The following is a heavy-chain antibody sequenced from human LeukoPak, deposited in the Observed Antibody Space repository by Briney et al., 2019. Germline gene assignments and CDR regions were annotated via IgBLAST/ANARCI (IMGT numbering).Heavy chain of an antibody. CDR1: GGSISSSSHY. J-gene: IGHJ4*01. CDR2: INYSGST. D-gene: IGHD3-10*01. Sequence: TSETLSLTCTVSGGSISSSSHYWSWIRQPPGKGLGWIASINYSGSTYYNPSLKSRVTISVDTSKNQFSLKLSSVTAADTAVFYCVRYVVYGSGIYYSDYWGHGTLVTVSS. CDR3: VRYVVYGSGIYYSDY. V-gene: IGHV4-39*01.